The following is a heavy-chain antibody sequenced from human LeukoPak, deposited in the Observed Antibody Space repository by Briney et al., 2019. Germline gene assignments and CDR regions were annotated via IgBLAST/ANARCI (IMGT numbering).Heavy chain of an antibody. V-gene: IGHV3-15*01. Sequence: PGGSLRLSCAASGITFTNAWLTWVRQAPGKGLEWVGRVKTKGDGGAADYAAPVKGRFTISRDDSTKTLYLQMNSLKTEDTAVYYCAREDPYYYYMDVWGKGTTVTVSS. CDR3: AREDPYYYYMDV. J-gene: IGHJ6*03. CDR1: GITFTNAW. CDR2: VKTKGDGGAA.